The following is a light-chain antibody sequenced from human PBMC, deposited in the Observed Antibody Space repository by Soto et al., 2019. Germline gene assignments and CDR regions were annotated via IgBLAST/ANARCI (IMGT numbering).Light chain of an antibody. V-gene: IGLV1-51*01. J-gene: IGLJ1*01. CDR1: SSNIGGNS. CDR2: DDD. CDR3: RSWDSSLSSYV. Sequence: QSALTQPPSVSAAPGQRVTISCSGSSSNIGGNSVSWYQQLPGTAPKLLIYDDDKRPSGIPDRFSGSKSATSATLAITGFQTGDGAHYYCRSWDSSLSSYVFGTGTKFIGL.